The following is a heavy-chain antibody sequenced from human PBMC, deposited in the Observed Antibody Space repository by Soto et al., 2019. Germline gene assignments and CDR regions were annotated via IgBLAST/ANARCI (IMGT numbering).Heavy chain of an antibody. Sequence: EVQLLESGGGMVEPRGSLKLSCAASGFSFGTYAMNWVRQAPGKGLEWVSGISGSGGRVYSADSVKGRFTISRDNSRNMLNLQMNSLRAEDTAIYCCGMARLYDTGRNESHRDDLDIWGQGTQVTVSS. CDR2: ISGSGGRV. V-gene: IGHV3-23*01. J-gene: IGHJ3*02. CDR1: GFSFGTYA. D-gene: IGHD3-22*01. CDR3: GMARLYDTGRNESHRDDLDI.